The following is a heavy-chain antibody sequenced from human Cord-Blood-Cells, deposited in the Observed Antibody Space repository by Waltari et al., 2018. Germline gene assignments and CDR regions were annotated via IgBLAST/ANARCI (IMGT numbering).Heavy chain of an antibody. CDR2: IYHSGST. J-gene: IGHJ4*02. Sequence: QVQLQESGPGLVKPSETLSLTCTVSGYSISSGYYWGWIRQPPGKGLEWSGSIYHSGSTYYNPSLKSRVTISVDTSKNQFSLKLSSVTAADTAVYYCARVNYSNYFDYWGQGTLVTVSS. CDR3: ARVNYSNYFDY. CDR1: GYSISSGYY. D-gene: IGHD4-4*01. V-gene: IGHV4-38-2*02.